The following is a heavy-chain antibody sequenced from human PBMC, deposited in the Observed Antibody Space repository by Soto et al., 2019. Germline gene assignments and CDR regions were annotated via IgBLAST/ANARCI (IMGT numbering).Heavy chain of an antibody. J-gene: IGHJ4*02. D-gene: IGHD3-16*01. CDR3: SRGVVSADYFDY. V-gene: IGHV3-49*03. Sequence: EVLVVESGGTLVQPGRSLTLSCTVSGFTVGDYAMTWFRQAPGKGLEWVGMLRSKAHGESTQYDASVRGRFSISRDDTNNIAFLQMNSLKIEDTGAYFCSRGVVSADYFDYWGQGTLVTVSS. CDR2: LRSKAHGEST. CDR1: GFTVGDYA.